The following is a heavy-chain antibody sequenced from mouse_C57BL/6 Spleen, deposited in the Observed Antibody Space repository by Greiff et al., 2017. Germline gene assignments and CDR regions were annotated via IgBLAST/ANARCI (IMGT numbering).Heavy chain of an antibody. J-gene: IGHJ4*01. Sequence: VQLQQPGAELVKPGASVKLSCKASGYTFTSYWMHWVKQRPGQGLEWIGMIHPNSGSTNYNEKFKSKATLTVDKSSSTAYMQLSSLTSEDSAVXYCAREWHYGSSYYYARDYWGQGTSVTVSA. V-gene: IGHV1-64*01. CDR2: IHPNSGST. CDR3: AREWHYGSSYYYARDY. D-gene: IGHD1-1*01. CDR1: GYTFTSYW.